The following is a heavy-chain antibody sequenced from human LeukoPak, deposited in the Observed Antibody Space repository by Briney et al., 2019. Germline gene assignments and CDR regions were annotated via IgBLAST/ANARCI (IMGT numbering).Heavy chain of an antibody. Sequence: SETLSLTCSVSAGSISSHYWSWIRQPPGKGLEWIGYIYYSGTTNYNPSLKSRVTISVDTSKNQFSLKLSSVTAADTAVYYCARGVYIAAAQYGYWSQGTLVTVSS. CDR1: AGSISSHY. V-gene: IGHV4-59*11. CDR3: ARGVYIAAAQYGY. CDR2: IYYSGTT. D-gene: IGHD6-13*01. J-gene: IGHJ4*02.